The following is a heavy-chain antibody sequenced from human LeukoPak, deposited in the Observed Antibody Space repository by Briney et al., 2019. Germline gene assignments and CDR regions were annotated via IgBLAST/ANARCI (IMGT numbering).Heavy chain of an antibody. CDR1: GYSFADYY. CDR3: ARDLFVVVPAAIDY. Sequence: ASVKVSCKASGYSFADYYIHWVRQARGQGLEWMGWIKPNSGGTRSAQKFQGRVTMTRDTSISTAYMELSRLRSDDTAVYYCARDLFVVVPAAIDYWGQGTLVTVSS. D-gene: IGHD2-2*02. J-gene: IGHJ4*02. CDR2: IKPNSGGT. V-gene: IGHV1-2*02.